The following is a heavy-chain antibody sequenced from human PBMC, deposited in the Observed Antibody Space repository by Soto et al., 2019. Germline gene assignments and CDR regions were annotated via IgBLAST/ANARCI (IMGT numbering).Heavy chain of an antibody. CDR1: GYTFTDYY. CDR3: ARGITSRLVFYYYYMDV. V-gene: IGHV1-2*02. J-gene: IGHJ6*03. CDR2: INPTNSGT. Sequence: QVQLVQSGAEVKKPGASVKVSCKASGYTFTDYYIHWVRQAPGQGLQWLGWINPTNSGTRYARSFQGRVTVTRDTSISTAYMELSSLRSDDTDVYYCARGITSRLVFYYYYMDVWGFGTTVTVSS.